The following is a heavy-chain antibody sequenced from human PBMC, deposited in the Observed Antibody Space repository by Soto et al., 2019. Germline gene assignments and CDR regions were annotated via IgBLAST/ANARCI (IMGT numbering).Heavy chain of an antibody. J-gene: IGHJ5*02. D-gene: IGHD3-22*01. CDR1: GGSISSYY. CDR3: ARRRSSCYPNGFDP. V-gene: IGHV4-59*01. CDR2: IYYSGST. Sequence: SETLSLTCTVSGGSISSYYCSWIRQPPRQGLEWIGNIYYSGSTNSNPSLKSRVSLSIDTSKNQFSLELNHLTPAARAAYNWARRRSSCYPNGFDPWGQGTLVTVSS.